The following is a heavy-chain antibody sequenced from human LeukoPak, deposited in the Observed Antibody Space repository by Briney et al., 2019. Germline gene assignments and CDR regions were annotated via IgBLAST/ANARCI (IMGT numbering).Heavy chain of an antibody. V-gene: IGHV3-23*01. J-gene: IGHJ4*02. Sequence: GGSLRLSCAASRFTFSTYTMYWVRHPPGKRLEWVSIIGNNGGGIHYADSVRGRFTISRDNSKNALYLQMNSRRVEDTAVYYCAIDPNWGTHSWGQGVLVTVSS. D-gene: IGHD7-27*01. CDR1: RFTFSTYT. CDR3: AIDPNWGTHS. CDR2: IGNNGGGI.